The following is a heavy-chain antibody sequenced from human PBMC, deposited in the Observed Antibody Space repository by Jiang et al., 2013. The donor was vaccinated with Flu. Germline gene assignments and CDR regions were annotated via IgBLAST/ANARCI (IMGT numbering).Heavy chain of an antibody. CDR1: GYTFTGYY. CDR2: INPNSGGT. CDR3: ARGAVADRECPFDY. D-gene: IGHD6-19*01. Sequence: GAEVKKPGASVKVSCKASGYTFTGYYMHWVRQAPGQGLEWMGWINPNSGGTNYAQKFQGWVTMTRDTSISTAYMELSRLRSDDTAVYYCARGAVADRECPFDYWGQGTLVTVSS. V-gene: IGHV1-2*04. J-gene: IGHJ4*02.